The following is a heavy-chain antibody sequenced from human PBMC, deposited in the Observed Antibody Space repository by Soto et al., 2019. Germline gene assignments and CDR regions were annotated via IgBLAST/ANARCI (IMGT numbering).Heavy chain of an antibody. CDR3: ARQGYYGSGSYPNFDY. CDR2: IYYSGST. J-gene: IGHJ4*02. V-gene: IGHV4-31*03. D-gene: IGHD3-10*01. Sequence: SETLSLTCTVSGGSISSGGYYWSWIRQHPGKGLEWIGYIYYSGSTYYNPSLKSRVTISVDTSKNQFSLKLSSVTAADTAVYYCARQGYYGSGSYPNFDYWGQGTLVTV. CDR1: GGSISSGGYY.